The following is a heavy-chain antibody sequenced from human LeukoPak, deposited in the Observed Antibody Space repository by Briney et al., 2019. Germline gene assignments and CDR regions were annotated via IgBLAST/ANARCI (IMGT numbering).Heavy chain of an antibody. D-gene: IGHD3-10*01. V-gene: IGHV4-4*02. CDR1: GGSISSSNW. J-gene: IGHJ4*02. CDR3: ARHVILWFGESHYFDY. CDR2: IYHSGST. Sequence: SGTLSLTCAVSGGSISSSNWWSWVRQPPGKGLEWIGEIYHSGSTNYNPSLKSRVTISVDKSKNQFSLKLSSVTAADTAVYYCARHVILWFGESHYFDYWGQGTLVTVSS.